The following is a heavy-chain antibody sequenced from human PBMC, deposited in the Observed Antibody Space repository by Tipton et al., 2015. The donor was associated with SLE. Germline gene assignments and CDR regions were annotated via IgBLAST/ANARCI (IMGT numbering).Heavy chain of an antibody. CDR1: GASISSHY. V-gene: IGHV4-59*11. J-gene: IGHJ4*02. D-gene: IGHD3-9*01. Sequence: TLSLTCTVSGASISSHYWSWIRQPPGKGLEWIGYIYYSGSTNYNPSLKSRVTISVDTSKNQFSLKLSSVTAADTAVYYCARRLGALDYWGQGTLVTVSS. CDR3: ARRLGALDY. CDR2: IYYSGST.